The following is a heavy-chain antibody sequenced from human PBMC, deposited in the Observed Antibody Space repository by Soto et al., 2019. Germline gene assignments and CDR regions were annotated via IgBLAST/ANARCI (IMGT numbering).Heavy chain of an antibody. D-gene: IGHD3-16*01. Sequence: QVQLVQSGAEVKKPGASVKVSCKASGYTFTSYGISWVRQAPGQGLEWMGWISAYNGNTNYAQKLQGRVTMTTDTSTSTAYRELRSLRSDDTAVYYCARDLVRLGTQHAVDYWGQGTLVTVSS. CDR3: ARDLVRLGTQHAVDY. V-gene: IGHV1-18*01. CDR2: ISAYNGNT. CDR1: GYTFTSYG. J-gene: IGHJ4*02.